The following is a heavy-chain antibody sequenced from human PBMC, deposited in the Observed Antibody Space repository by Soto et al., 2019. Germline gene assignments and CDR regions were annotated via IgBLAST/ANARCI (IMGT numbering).Heavy chain of an antibody. CDR3: ARCSSTSGWNNWFDP. Sequence: QVQLVQSGAEVKKPGSSVKVSCKASGGTFSSYAISWVRQAPGQGLEWMGGIIPIFGTAHYAQKFQGRVTITADESTSTADMELSSLRSEDTAVYYCARCSSTSGWNNWFDPWGQGTLVTVSS. CDR2: IIPIFGTA. D-gene: IGHD2-2*01. J-gene: IGHJ5*02. V-gene: IGHV1-69*01. CDR1: GGTFSSYA.